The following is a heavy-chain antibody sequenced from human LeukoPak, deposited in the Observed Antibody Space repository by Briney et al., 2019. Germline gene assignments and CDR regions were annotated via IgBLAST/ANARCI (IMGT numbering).Heavy chain of an antibody. CDR2: ISDSGGNT. J-gene: IGHJ4*02. Sequence: RTGGSLRLSCAASGFTFSSYAMSWVRQPPGKGLEWVSAISDSGGNTYYADSVKGRFTISRDNSKNTLYLQMNSLRAEDTAVYYCARDRDYYDSSGYLGHWGQGTLVTVSS. CDR3: ARDRDYYDSSGYLGH. V-gene: IGHV3-23*01. D-gene: IGHD3-22*01. CDR1: GFTFSSYA.